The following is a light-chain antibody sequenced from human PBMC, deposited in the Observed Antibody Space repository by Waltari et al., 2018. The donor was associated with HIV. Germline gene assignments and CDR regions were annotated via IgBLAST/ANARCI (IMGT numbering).Light chain of an antibody. CDR3: QRHGFSSRT. J-gene: IGKJ1*01. V-gene: IGKV3-20*01. Sequence: VLTQSRGTLSLSPGERDTHSCRASQTVSSSDLAWYQHQSGQSPRLLIYGSSSRATGIPERFSGSGSRTVFTPTISRLDPDDFAVYYCQRHGFSSRTFGQGTKVEIK. CDR1: QTVSSSD. CDR2: GSS.